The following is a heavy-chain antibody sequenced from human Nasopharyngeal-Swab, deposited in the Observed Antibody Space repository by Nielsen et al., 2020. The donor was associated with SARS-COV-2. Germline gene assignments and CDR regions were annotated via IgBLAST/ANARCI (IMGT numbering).Heavy chain of an antibody. J-gene: IGHJ6*02. CDR2: IYYSGST. V-gene: IGHV4-59*12. Sequence: SETLSLTCTVSGGSISSYYWSWIRQPPGKGLEWIGYIYYSGSTNYNPSLKSRVTISVDTSKNQFSLKLSSVTAADTAVYYCARDSSRRSRGSYYYYGMDVRGQGTTVTVSS. CDR1: GGSISSYY. D-gene: IGHD3-3*01. CDR3: ARDSSRRSRGSYYYYGMDV.